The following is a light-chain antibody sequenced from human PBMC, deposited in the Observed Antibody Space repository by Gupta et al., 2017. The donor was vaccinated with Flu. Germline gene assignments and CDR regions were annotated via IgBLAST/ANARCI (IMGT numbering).Light chain of an antibody. Sequence: DIVMTQSPDSLAVSLGERATINCKSSRTIFYSPNNKNYLAWYQQKPGQPPKLLIYWASTRESGVPDRFSGSGSGTDFTLTIISRQAEDVAVYYCQQQDTSPYGFGQGTMMEI. V-gene: IGKV4-1*01. CDR3: QQQDTSPYG. CDR2: WAS. J-gene: IGKJ2*03. CDR1: RTIFYSPNNKNY.